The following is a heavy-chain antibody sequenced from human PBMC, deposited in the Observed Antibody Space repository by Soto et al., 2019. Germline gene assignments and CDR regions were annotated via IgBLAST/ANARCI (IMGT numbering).Heavy chain of an antibody. V-gene: IGHV3-30*18. CDR1: GFTFSSYG. D-gene: IGHD1-26*01. CDR3: AKDGRSGSYPRGGYFDY. CDR2: ISYDGSNK. Sequence: QVQLVESGGGVVQPGRSLRLSCAASGFTFSSYGMHWVRQAPGKGLEWVAVISYDGSNKYYADSVKGRFTISRDNSKNTLYLQMNSLRAKDTAVYYCAKDGRSGSYPRGGYFDYWGQGTLVTVSS. J-gene: IGHJ4*02.